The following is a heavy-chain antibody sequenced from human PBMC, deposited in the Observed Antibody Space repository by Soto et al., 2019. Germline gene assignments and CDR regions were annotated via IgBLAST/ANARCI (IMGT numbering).Heavy chain of an antibody. J-gene: IGHJ4*02. CDR1: GFTFSSYG. CDR3: APSKGVGAFNY. D-gene: IGHD1-26*01. CDR2: IWYDGSNK. Sequence: SLRLSCAASGFTFSSYGMHWVRQAPGKGLEWVAVIWYDGSNKYYADSVKGRFTISRDNSKNTLYLQMNSLRAEDTAVYYCAPSKGVGAFNYWGQGTLVTVSS. V-gene: IGHV3-33*01.